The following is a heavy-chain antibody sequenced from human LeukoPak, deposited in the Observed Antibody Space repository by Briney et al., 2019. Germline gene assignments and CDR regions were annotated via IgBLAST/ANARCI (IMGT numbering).Heavy chain of an antibody. CDR1: GFTFSSYW. V-gene: IGHV3-74*01. J-gene: IGHJ1*01. D-gene: IGHD3-22*01. CDR3: ARAPSEIGGYYPEYFRH. Sequence: GGPLRLSCAASGFTFSSYWMHWVRQAPGKGLVWVSRIKGDGNTNYADSVKGRFTISRDNAKNTVSLQMNSLRAEDTGVYYCARAPSEIGGYYPEYFRHWGQGTLVTVSS. CDR2: IKGDGNT.